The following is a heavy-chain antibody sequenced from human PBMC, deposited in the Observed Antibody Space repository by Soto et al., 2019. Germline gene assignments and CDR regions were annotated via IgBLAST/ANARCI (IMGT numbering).Heavy chain of an antibody. Sequence: SETLSLTCTVSGGSISSSSYYWGWIRQPPGKGLEWIGSIYYSGSTYYNPSLKSRVTISVDTSKNQFSLTLSSVTAADTSVYYCARHSSVYGVGNGMDVWGQGTTVTVSS. D-gene: IGHD2-8*01. J-gene: IGHJ6*02. CDR1: GGSISSSSYY. CDR2: IYYSGST. CDR3: ARHSSVYGVGNGMDV. V-gene: IGHV4-39*01.